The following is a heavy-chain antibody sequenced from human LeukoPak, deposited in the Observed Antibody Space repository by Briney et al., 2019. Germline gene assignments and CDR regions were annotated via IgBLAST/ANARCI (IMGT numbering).Heavy chain of an antibody. V-gene: IGHV3-11*01. CDR2: ISSGGSTI. D-gene: IGHD6-13*01. J-gene: IGHJ4*02. CDR1: GFTFSDYY. CDR3: ARRAAAGRFFDY. Sequence: GGSLRLSCAVSGFTFSDYYMSWIRQAPGKGLEWVSYISSGGSTISHADSVKGRFTISRDNAENSLYLQMNSLRAEDTAVYYCARRAAAGRFFDYWGQGTLVTVSS.